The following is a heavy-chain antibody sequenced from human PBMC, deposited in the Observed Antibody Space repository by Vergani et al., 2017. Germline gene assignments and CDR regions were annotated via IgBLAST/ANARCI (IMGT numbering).Heavy chain of an antibody. V-gene: IGHV3-30*02. D-gene: IGHD3-16*01. Sequence: QVQLVESGGGVVQRGGSLRLSCATSGFTLSNYDMQWIRQGPGKGVEFVAFIQFDGSNQYYADSVKGRFTLSRDFSKNTLYLQMNSLRTDDTATYYCAKHFRVWGIDYWGQGTQVIVSS. CDR1: GFTLSNYD. J-gene: IGHJ4*02. CDR2: IQFDGSNQ. CDR3: AKHFRVWGIDY.